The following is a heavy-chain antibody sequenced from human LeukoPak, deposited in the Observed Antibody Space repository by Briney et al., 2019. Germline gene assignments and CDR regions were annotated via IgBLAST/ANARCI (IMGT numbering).Heavy chain of an antibody. D-gene: IGHD6-13*01. CDR3: ASALKRGSAGTLIDY. V-gene: IGHV1-8*01. Sequence: GASVKVSCKASGYTFSSFDINRVRQATGQGLEWVGWMNPNSGNVGHAQKFQDRVTMTRNTSISTAYMELSSLDSEDTAVYYCASALKRGSAGTLIDYWGQGTLVTASS. CDR2: MNPNSGNV. CDR1: GYTFSSFD. J-gene: IGHJ4*02.